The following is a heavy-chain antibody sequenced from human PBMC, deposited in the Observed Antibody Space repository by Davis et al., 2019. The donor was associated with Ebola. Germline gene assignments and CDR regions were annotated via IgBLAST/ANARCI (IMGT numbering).Heavy chain of an antibody. J-gene: IGHJ4*02. CDR1: GFTFSNFG. D-gene: IGHD6-6*01. CDR2: VSFDGSVT. Sequence: GESLKISCAASGFTFSNFGMHWVRQAPGKGLEWVAVVSFDGSVTHYRDSVKGRFAVSRDNSRNTVSLQMSSLRTDDMAVYYCTKETDERSSSSNDYWGQGTLVTVS. CDR3: TKETDERSSSSNDY. V-gene: IGHV3-30*18.